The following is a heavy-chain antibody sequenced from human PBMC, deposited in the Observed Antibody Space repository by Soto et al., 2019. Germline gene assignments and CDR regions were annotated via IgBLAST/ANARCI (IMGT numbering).Heavy chain of an antibody. CDR1: GGSFRGFD. J-gene: IGHJ4*02. Sequence: PSETLSLTCAVSGGSFRGFDCTWIRQSPWKGLEWLGDINHVGITNYNPSLKSRVSIPVDTSKSQFSLKLSAVTAADTAVYYCARAHDFWGGRQQPIDSWGQRTLVTVCS. CDR2: INHVGIT. CDR3: ARAHDFWGGRQQPIDS. D-gene: IGHD3-3*01. V-gene: IGHV4-34*01.